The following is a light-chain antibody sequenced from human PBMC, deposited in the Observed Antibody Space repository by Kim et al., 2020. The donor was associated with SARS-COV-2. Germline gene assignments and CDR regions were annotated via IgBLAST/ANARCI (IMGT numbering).Light chain of an antibody. CDR1: DSNIGVNT. CDR3: AAWDDSLNVIV. Sequence: GQRVTISCSGSDSNIGVNTVNWFQQLPRTAPKLLIYNNNQRPSGVPDRFSGSKSGTSASLAISGLQSEDESDYYCAAWDDSLNVIVFGGGTQLTVL. J-gene: IGLJ2*01. V-gene: IGLV1-44*01. CDR2: NNN.